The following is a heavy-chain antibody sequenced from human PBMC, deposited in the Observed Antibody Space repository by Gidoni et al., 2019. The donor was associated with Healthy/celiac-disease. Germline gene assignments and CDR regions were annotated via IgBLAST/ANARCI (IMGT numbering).Heavy chain of an antibody. Sequence: QVQLQESGPGLVKPSQPLSLTCPFPVGPISSGGYYWSWIRQHPGKGLEWIGYIYYSGSTYYNPSLKSRVTISVDTSKNQFSLKLSSVTAADTAVYYCARERSLPFGGVWGQGTTVTVSS. D-gene: IGHD3-3*01. CDR3: ARERSLPFGGV. V-gene: IGHV4-31*03. CDR2: IYYSGST. CDR1: VGPISSGGYY. J-gene: IGHJ6*02.